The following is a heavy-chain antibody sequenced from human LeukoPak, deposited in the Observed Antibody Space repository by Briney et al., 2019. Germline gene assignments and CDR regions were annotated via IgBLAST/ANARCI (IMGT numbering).Heavy chain of an antibody. CDR1: GYTFTSYG. J-gene: IGHJ4*02. CDR3: TRDLGQWLLQGVFFDY. D-gene: IGHD5-12*01. CDR2: ISAYSTYNGNT. Sequence: ASVKVSCKASGYTFTSYGISWVRQAPGQGPEWMGWISAYSTYNGNTNYAQKFQGRVTMTTDTSTSTAYMELRSLRSDDTAVYYCTRDLGQWLLQGVFFDYWGQGTLVTVSS. V-gene: IGHV1-18*01.